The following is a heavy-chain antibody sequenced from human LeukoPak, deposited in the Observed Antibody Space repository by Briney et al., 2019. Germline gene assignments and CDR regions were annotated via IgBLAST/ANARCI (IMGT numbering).Heavy chain of an antibody. CDR1: GYTFTSYD. CDR3: ARRPHAVIFSDNAFDI. CDR2: MNPNSGNT. V-gene: IGHV1-8*01. Sequence: ASVKLSCKASGYTFTSYDINWMRQAKAQGLEWMGCMNPNSGNTGYAQKCQGRVTMTRNTYISTAYMELSSLRSEDTAVYYCARRPHAVIFSDNAFDIWGQGTMVTVSS. D-gene: IGHD3/OR15-3a*01. J-gene: IGHJ3*02.